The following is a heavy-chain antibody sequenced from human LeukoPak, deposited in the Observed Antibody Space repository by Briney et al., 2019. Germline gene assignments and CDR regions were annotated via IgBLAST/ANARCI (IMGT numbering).Heavy chain of an antibody. Sequence: SVKVSCKASGFTFTSSAVQWVRQARGQRLEWIGWIVVGSGNTNYAQKFQERVTITRDMSTSTAYMELSSLRSEDTAVYYCAADRGSSSAYFYFDYWGQGTLVTVSS. D-gene: IGHD2-2*01. J-gene: IGHJ4*02. V-gene: IGHV1-58*01. CDR3: AADRGSSSAYFYFDY. CDR2: IVVGSGNT. CDR1: GFTFTSSA.